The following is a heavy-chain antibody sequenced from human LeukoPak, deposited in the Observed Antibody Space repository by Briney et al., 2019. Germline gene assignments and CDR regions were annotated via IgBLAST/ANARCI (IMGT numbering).Heavy chain of an antibody. J-gene: IGHJ4*02. D-gene: IGHD2-15*01. CDR1: GYTFTSYD. V-gene: IGHV1-8*01. Sequence: ASVKVSCKASGYTFTSYDINWVRQATGQGLEWMGWMNPNSGNTDYAQKFQGRVTMTRNTSISTAYMELSSLRSEDTAVYYCARGYCSGGSRYSYYWGQGTLVTVSS. CDR2: MNPNSGNT. CDR3: ARGYCSGGSRYSYY.